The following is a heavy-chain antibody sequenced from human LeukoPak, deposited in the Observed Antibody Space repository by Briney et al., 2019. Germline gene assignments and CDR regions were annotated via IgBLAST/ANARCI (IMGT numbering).Heavy chain of an antibody. CDR2: ISGSGGST. J-gene: IGHJ4*02. D-gene: IGHD5-24*01. V-gene: IGHV3-23*01. CDR1: GFTFSSYA. Sequence: PGGSLRLSCAASGFTFSSYAMSWVRQAPGKGLEWVSAISGSGGSTYYADSAKGRFTISRDNSKNTLYLQMNSLRAEDTAVYYCAKDVLWLQSSHFGYWGQGTLVTVSS. CDR3: AKDVLWLQSSHFGY.